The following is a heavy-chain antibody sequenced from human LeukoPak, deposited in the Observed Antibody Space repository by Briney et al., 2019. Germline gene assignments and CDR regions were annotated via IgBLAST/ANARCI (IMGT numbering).Heavy chain of an antibody. Sequence: GASVKVSCKASGYTFTGYYMHWVRQAPGQGLEWMGWINPNSGDTHYAQKFQGRVTMTRDTSISTAYMELSRLTSDDTAVYFCARCRSGDWDNWFDPWGQGTLVTVSS. D-gene: IGHD2-21*01. CDR3: ARCRSGDWDNWFDP. J-gene: IGHJ5*02. CDR1: GYTFTGYY. V-gene: IGHV1-2*02. CDR2: INPNSGDT.